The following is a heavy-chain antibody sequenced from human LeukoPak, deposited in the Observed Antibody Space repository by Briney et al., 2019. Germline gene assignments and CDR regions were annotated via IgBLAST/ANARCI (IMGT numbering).Heavy chain of an antibody. V-gene: IGHV4-34*01. Sequence: SETLSLTCAVYGGSFSGYYWSWIRQPPGKGLEWIGEINHSGSTNYNPSLKSRVTISVDTSKNQFSLKLSSVTAADTAVYYCARSPNFYYDGSGSFDIWGQGTMVIVSS. CDR1: GGSFSGYY. CDR2: INHSGST. D-gene: IGHD3-22*01. J-gene: IGHJ3*02. CDR3: ARSPNFYYDGSGSFDI.